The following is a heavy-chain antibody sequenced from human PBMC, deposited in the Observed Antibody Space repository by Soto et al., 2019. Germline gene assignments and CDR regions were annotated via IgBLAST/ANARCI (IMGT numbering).Heavy chain of an antibody. Sequence: EVQVLESGGGLVQPGGSLRLSCVISRLTFSNYALNWVRQARGKGLEWVSSISGSGDTAYYADSVKGRFTISRDNSKNTLYLQMNSLRVEDTALYYCAKADYSYSWAPGDYWGQGTLVTVSS. J-gene: IGHJ4*02. CDR1: RLTFSNYA. CDR2: ISGSGDTA. CDR3: AKADYSYSWAPGDY. V-gene: IGHV3-23*01. D-gene: IGHD6-13*01.